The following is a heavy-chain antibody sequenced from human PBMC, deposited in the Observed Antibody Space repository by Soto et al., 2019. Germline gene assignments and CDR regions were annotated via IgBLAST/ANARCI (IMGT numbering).Heavy chain of an antibody. CDR2: IYHSGST. D-gene: IGHD5-12*01. CDR1: SGSISSSNW. CDR3: ARAWKDSGYDSITLNYYYYYYMDV. V-gene: IGHV4-4*02. J-gene: IGHJ6*03. Sequence: SETLSLTCAVSSGSISSSNWWSWVRQPPGKGLEWIGEIYHSGSTNYNPSLKSRVTISVDKSKNQFSLKLSSVTAADTAVYYCARAWKDSGYDSITLNYYYYYYMDVWGKGTTVTVSS.